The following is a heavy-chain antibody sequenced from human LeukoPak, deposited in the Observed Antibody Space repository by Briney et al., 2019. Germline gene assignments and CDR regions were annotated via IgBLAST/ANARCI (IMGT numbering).Heavy chain of an antibody. J-gene: IGHJ4*02. V-gene: IGHV3-21*01. D-gene: IGHD3-22*01. Sequence: GGSLRLSCAASGFTFSTHSMNWVRQAPGKGLEWVSSISSSSSYIYYADSVKGRFTISRDNAKNSLYLQMNSLGAEDTAVYYCARSYYDSSGYSTYDYWGQGTLVTVSS. CDR3: ARSYYDSSGYSTYDY. CDR2: ISSSSSYI. CDR1: GFTFSTHS.